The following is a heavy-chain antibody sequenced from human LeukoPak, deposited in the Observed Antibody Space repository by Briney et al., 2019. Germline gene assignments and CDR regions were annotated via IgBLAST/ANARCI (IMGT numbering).Heavy chain of an antibody. Sequence: SQTLSLTCAVSGGSISSGGYYWSWIRQPAGKGLEWIGRIYTSGSTNYNPSLKSRVTMSVDTSKNQFSLKLSSVTAADTAVYYCARAADGYNLYFDYWGQGTLVTVSS. CDR3: ARAADGYNLYFDY. CDR2: IYTSGST. J-gene: IGHJ4*02. CDR1: GGSISSGGYY. D-gene: IGHD6-13*01. V-gene: IGHV4-61*02.